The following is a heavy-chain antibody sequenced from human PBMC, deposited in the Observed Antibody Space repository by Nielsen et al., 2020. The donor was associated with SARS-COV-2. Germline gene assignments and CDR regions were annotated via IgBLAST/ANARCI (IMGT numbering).Heavy chain of an antibody. J-gene: IGHJ5*02. CDR1: GFTFSSFH. CDR3: ARLNSAYAA. Sequence: GESLKISCAASGFTFSSFHMHWVRQAPGKGLVWVSRITNDERGTTYADSVKGRFTISRDNAKNTLYLQTNSLRAEDTAVYYCARLNSAYAAWGQGTLVTVSS. CDR2: ITNDERGT. V-gene: IGHV3-74*01. D-gene: IGHD5-12*01.